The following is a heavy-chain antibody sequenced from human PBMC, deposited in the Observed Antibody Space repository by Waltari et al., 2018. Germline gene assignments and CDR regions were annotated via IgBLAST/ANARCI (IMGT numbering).Heavy chain of an antibody. CDR2: ISSSTNYI. V-gene: IGHV3-21*01. CDR3: ARDINSREDY. CDR1: GFTFSYYA. J-gene: IGHJ4*02. D-gene: IGHD1-20*01. Sequence: EVQLVESGGGLVKPGGSLRLSCAASGFTFSYYAMTWVRQAPGKGLELVSSISSSTNYIYYADSVKGRFTISRDNAKNSLYLQMNGLRAEDTAVYYCARDINSREDYWGQGTLVTVSS.